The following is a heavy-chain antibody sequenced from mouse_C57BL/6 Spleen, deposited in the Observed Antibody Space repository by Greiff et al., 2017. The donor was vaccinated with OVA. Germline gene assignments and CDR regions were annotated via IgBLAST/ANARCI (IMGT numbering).Heavy chain of an antibody. V-gene: IGHV2-2*01. CDR1: GFSLTSYG. Sequence: VQLKESGPGLVQPSQSLSITCTVSGFSLTSYGVHWVRQSPGKGLEWLGVIWSGGSTDYNAAFISRLSISKDNSKSQVFFKMNSLQADGTAIYYCARKGIYYDYDGKAGYAMDYWGQGTSVTVSS. D-gene: IGHD2-4*01. J-gene: IGHJ4*01. CDR2: IWSGGST. CDR3: ARKGIYYDYDGKAGYAMDY.